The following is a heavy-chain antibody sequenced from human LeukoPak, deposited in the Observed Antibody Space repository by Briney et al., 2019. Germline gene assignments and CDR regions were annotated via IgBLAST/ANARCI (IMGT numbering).Heavy chain of an antibody. CDR3: AKVWYRSYYDILTGYYSDY. CDR1: GFTFSSYA. Sequence: GGSLRLSCAASGFTFSSYAMSWVRQAPGKGLEWVSAISGSGGSTYYADSVKGRFTISRDNSKNTLYLQMNSLRAEDTAVYYCAKVWYRSYYDILTGYYSDYWGQGTLVTVPS. V-gene: IGHV3-23*01. CDR2: ISGSGGST. D-gene: IGHD3-9*01. J-gene: IGHJ4*02.